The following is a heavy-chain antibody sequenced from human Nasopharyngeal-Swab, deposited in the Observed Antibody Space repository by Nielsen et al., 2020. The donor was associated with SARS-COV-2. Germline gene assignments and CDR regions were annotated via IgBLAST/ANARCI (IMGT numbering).Heavy chain of an antibody. D-gene: IGHD2-2*01. CDR2: IIPIFGTA. Sequence: SVKVSCKASGGTFSSYAISWVRQAPGQGLEWMGGIIPIFGTANYAQKFQGRVTITADKSTSTAYMELSSLRSEDTAVYYCARVAEHYCSSTSCYAYYYYYYMDVWGKGTTVTVSS. V-gene: IGHV1-69*06. J-gene: IGHJ6*03. CDR3: ARVAEHYCSSTSCYAYYYYYYMDV. CDR1: GGTFSSYA.